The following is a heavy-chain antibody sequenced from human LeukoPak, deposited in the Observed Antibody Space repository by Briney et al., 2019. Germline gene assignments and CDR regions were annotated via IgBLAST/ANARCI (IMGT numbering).Heavy chain of an antibody. D-gene: IGHD2-21*01. Sequence: GESLKISCKGSGYSFTSYWIGWVRQMPGKGLEWMGIIYPGDSDTRYNPSFQGQVTISADKSISTAYLQWSSLKASDTAMYYCARQSGSDLIGNGMDVWGQGTTVTVSS. J-gene: IGHJ6*02. CDR3: ARQSGSDLIGNGMDV. V-gene: IGHV5-51*01. CDR2: IYPGDSDT. CDR1: GYSFTSYW.